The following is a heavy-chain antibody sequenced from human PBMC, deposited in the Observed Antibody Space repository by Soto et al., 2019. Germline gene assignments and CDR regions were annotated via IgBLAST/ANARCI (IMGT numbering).Heavy chain of an antibody. CDR1: GASIKSYY. CDR2: IYYSANT. J-gene: IGHJ4*02. D-gene: IGHD2-15*01. CDR3: ARGGYGGNRYYFDY. V-gene: IGHV4-59*01. Sequence: QVQLQESGPGLVKPSETLSLTCAVSGASIKSYYWSWIRQPPGKALEWIGYIYYSANTNYHPSLKSRVTMSVDTSKIHISLRLTSVTAADTAVYYCARGGYGGNRYYFDYWGQGIMVTVSS.